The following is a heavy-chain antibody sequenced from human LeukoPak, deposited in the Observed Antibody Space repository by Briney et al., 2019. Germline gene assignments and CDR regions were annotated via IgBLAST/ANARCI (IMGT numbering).Heavy chain of an antibody. D-gene: IGHD3-22*01. V-gene: IGHV3-23*01. CDR3: AKQTDTIGSRGGAFDI. Sequence: GGSLRLSCAASGFTFSNYAMSWVRQAPGKGLEWVSTISNSGGSTYSADSMKGRFTISRDNSKNTLFLQMSGLGAEDTAVYYCAKQTDTIGSRGGAFDIWGQGTMVTVSS. CDR1: GFTFSNYA. J-gene: IGHJ3*02. CDR2: ISNSGGST.